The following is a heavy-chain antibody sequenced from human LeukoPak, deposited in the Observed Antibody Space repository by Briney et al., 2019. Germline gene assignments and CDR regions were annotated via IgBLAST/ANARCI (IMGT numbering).Heavy chain of an antibody. CDR1: GFTFSSYS. V-gene: IGHV3-21*01. CDR2: ISSSSSYI. J-gene: IGHJ6*02. CDR3: ARDLVYCSSTSCYGPGLGYYYGMNV. D-gene: IGHD2-2*01. Sequence: PGGSLRLSCAASGFTFSSYSMNWVRQAPGKGLEWVSSISSSSSYIYYADSVKSRFTISRDNAKNSLYLQMNSLRAEDTAVYYCARDLVYCSSTSCYGPGLGYYYGMNVWGQGTTVTVSS.